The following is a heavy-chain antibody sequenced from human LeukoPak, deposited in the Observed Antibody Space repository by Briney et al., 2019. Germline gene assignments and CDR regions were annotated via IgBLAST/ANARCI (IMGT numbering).Heavy chain of an antibody. CDR3: ARDRHEPGP. CDR1: GGSISSVSYY. V-gene: IGHV4-39*02. J-gene: IGHJ3*01. Sequence: TSETLSLTCTVSGGSISSVSYYWGWIRQPPGKGLEWIGSIYNSGSTYYNPSLKSRVTVSVDTSKNQFSLKLSSVTAADTAMYYCARDRHEPGPWGPGTMVTVSS. CDR2: IYNSGST.